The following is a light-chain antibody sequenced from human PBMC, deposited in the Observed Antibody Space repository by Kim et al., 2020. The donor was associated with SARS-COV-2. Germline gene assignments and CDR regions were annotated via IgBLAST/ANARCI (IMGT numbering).Light chain of an antibody. CDR1: QSINTY. Sequence: DIQMTQSPSSLSASVGDRVTITCRASQSINTYLNWYQQKPGKAPKVLIYAASSLQSGVPSRFSGSGSGTDFILSISSLQPEDFAIYYCQQSYSTPYTFGQGTKLEI. CDR2: AAS. V-gene: IGKV1-39*01. CDR3: QQSYSTPYT. J-gene: IGKJ2*01.